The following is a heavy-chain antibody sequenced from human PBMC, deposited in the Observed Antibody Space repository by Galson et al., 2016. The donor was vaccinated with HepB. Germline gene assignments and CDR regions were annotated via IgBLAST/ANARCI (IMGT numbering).Heavy chain of an antibody. Sequence: PALVKPTQTLTLTCTFSGFSLSTSGMCVGWVRQPPGKALEWLAFIDWDDDKYYNASLQTRLTISTDTSKNQVVLTMTDVDPVDTATYYCARGYDSDAYYYPAFDYRGQGTLVTVSS. CDR2: IDWDDDK. D-gene: IGHD3-22*01. CDR3: ARGYDSDAYYYPAFDY. J-gene: IGHJ4*02. CDR1: GFSLSTSGMC. V-gene: IGHV2-70*20.